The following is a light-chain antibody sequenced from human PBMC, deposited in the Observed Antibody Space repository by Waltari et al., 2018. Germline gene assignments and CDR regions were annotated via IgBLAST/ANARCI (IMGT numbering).Light chain of an antibody. CDR1: QSVLYSSNNRNY. CDR3: QQYYSAPWT. J-gene: IGKJ1*01. CDR2: WSS. Sequence: DMVMTQSPDSLAVSLGERATINCKSSQSVLYSSNNRNYLAWYQQKPGQPPKLLIYWSSDRESGSPDRFSGSGSGTDVTLTINSLQAEDVALYYCQQYYSAPWTFGQGTKVEI. V-gene: IGKV4-1*01.